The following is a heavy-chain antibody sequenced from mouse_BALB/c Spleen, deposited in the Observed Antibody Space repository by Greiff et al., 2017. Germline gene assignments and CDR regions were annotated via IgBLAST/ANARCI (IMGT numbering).Heavy chain of an antibody. Sequence: EVKLMESGGGLVQPGGSLKLSCAASGFTFSSYTMSWVRQTPEKSLEWVAYICNGGGSTYYPDTVKGRFTIARDNAKNTLYLQMSRLKSEDTAMYYCARHPPYGYGGIAYWGQGTLVTVSA. CDR3: ARHPPYGYGGIAY. D-gene: IGHD2-2*01. CDR2: ICNGGGST. CDR1: GFTFSSYT. V-gene: IGHV5-12-2*01. J-gene: IGHJ3*01.